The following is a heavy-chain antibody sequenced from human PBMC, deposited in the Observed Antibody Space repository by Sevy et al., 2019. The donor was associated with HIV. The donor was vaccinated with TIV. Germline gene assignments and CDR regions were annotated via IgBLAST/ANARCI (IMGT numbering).Heavy chain of an antibody. Sequence: GGSLRLSCAASRFSFNGYGMHWVRQAPGKGLEWVAFIRYDGSNKYYADSVKGRFTISRDDSKNTLYLQMNSLRTEDTAIYYCASDILTGSDFWGQGTLVTVSS. D-gene: IGHD3-9*01. CDR2: IRYDGSNK. V-gene: IGHV3-30*02. CDR3: ASDILTGSDF. J-gene: IGHJ4*02. CDR1: RFSFNGYG.